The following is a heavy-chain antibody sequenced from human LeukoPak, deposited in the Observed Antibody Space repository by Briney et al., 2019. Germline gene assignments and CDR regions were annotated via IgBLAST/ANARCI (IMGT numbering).Heavy chain of an antibody. CDR2: INTDGSST. CDR1: GFTFSSYW. D-gene: IGHD3-22*01. J-gene: IGHJ4*02. CDR3: ARDLQAYYYDSSGYL. V-gene: IGHV3-74*01. Sequence: GGSLRLSCAASGFTFSSYWMHWVRQAPGKGLGWVSRINTDGSSTSYADSVKGRFTISRDNAKNTLYLQMNSLRAEDTAVYYCARDLQAYYYDSSGYLWGQGTLVTVSS.